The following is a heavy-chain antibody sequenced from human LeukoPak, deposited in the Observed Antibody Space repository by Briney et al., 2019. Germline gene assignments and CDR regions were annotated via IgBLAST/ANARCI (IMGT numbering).Heavy chain of an antibody. CDR1: AFTFSIYG. CDR3: ASPGGYDFWSGPFDY. Sequence: GRSLRLSCVASAFTFSIYGMHWVRQAPGKGLEWVAVISYDGSKTYYADSVKGRFTISRDNSKNTLYLQMNSLSAEDTAVYYCASPGGYDFWSGPFDYWGQGTLVTVSS. CDR2: ISYDGSKT. D-gene: IGHD3-3*01. J-gene: IGHJ4*02. V-gene: IGHV3-30*03.